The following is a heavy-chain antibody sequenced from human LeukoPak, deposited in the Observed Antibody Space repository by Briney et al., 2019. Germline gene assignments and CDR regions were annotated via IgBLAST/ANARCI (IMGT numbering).Heavy chain of an antibody. V-gene: IGHV3-23*01. CDR3: AKDLRGYYDLEAFFDY. CDR2: LSGSGSYT. CDR1: GFTFSRYA. D-gene: IGHD3-3*01. J-gene: IGHJ4*02. Sequence: GGSPRLSCAASGFTFSRYAMSWVRQAPGKGLEWVSGLSGSGSYTYYADSVKGRFTISRDNSNNTLYLQMNSLRAEDTAIYYCAKDLRGYYDLEAFFDYWGQGTLVTVSS.